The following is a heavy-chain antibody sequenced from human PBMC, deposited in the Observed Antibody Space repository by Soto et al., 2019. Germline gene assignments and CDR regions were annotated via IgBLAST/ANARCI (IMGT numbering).Heavy chain of an antibody. D-gene: IGHD3-3*01. J-gene: IGHJ4*02. CDR3: ARENYDFRSGYYLDY. CDR2: IKSDGTVT. CDR1: GITFSTYR. V-gene: IGHV3-74*01. Sequence: EVQLVESGGGLVQPGGSLRLSCVVSGITFSTYRMHWVRQAPGKGLVWVSHIKSDGTVTHYTDSVRGRFIISRDNAKNTLFLQMNSLRAEDTAVYYCARENYDFRSGYYLDYWGQGTLVTVSS.